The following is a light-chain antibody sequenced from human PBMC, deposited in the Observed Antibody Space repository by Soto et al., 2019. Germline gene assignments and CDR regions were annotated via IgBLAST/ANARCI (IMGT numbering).Light chain of an antibody. CDR1: QSVSRSF. Sequence: EIVLTQSPGTLSLSPGEIATLSCRASQSVSRSFLAWYQHKPGQAPRLLIYGASSRATGIPDKFSGSGSGTDFTLTISRLEPEDFAVYYCQQYGSSPHTFGQGTRLEIK. CDR3: QQYGSSPHT. V-gene: IGKV3-20*01. CDR2: GAS. J-gene: IGKJ5*01.